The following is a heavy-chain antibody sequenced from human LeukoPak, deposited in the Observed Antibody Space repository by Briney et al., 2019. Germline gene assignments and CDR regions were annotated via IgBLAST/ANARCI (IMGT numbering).Heavy chain of an antibody. CDR1: GGTFSSSA. D-gene: IGHD2-2*01. CDR2: IIPMFGTA. Sequence: SVKVSCKASGGTFSSSAISWVRQAPGQGLEWMGGIIPMFGTAKYAQKFQGRVTITADDSTSTAYMELSSLRSEDTAVYYCARAQYCSSASCYGRSAGIFDYWGQGTLVTVSS. CDR3: ARAQYCSSASCYGRSAGIFDY. J-gene: IGHJ4*02. V-gene: IGHV1-69*01.